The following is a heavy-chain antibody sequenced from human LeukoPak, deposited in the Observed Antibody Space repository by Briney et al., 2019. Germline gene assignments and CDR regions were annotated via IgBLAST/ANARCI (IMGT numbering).Heavy chain of an antibody. Sequence: PGGSLRLSCAASGFTFSTYWMSWVRQAPGKGLEWVANIKQDGSEKYYVDSVKGRFTISRDNAKNSLYLQMNSLRAEDTALYYCAKGPYDILTGLDYWGQGTLVTVSS. CDR3: AKGPYDILTGLDY. V-gene: IGHV3-7*03. CDR2: IKQDGSEK. D-gene: IGHD3-9*01. J-gene: IGHJ4*02. CDR1: GFTFSTYW.